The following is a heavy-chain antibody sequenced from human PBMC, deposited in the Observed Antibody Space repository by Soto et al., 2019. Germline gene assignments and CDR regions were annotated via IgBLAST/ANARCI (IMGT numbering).Heavy chain of an antibody. J-gene: IGHJ5*02. CDR3: TRDQGVSYGSWFYP. CDR1: FTFSLYS. Sequence: EVQVVESGGGLVQPGGSLRLSCSFTFSLYSMNWFRQAPGKGLGWVAFISSGGDYIKYADSVKGRFTISRDNDKNSVSLQMNSLSVDASAIYFCTRDQGVSYGSWFYPWGHGTLGTVSS. V-gene: IGHV3-21*01. CDR2: ISSGGDYI. D-gene: IGHD2-8*01.